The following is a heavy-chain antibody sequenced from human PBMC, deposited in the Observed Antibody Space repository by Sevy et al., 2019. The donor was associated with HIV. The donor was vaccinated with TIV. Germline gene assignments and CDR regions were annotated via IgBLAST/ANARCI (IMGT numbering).Heavy chain of an antibody. D-gene: IGHD1-26*01. CDR3: AKAYIVSYYIPYDAFDI. CDR2: VSSDGAIT. CDR1: GFTFNNFA. J-gene: IGHJ3*02. V-gene: IGHV3-30-3*01. Sequence: GGSLRLSCAASGFTFNNFAMHWVRLAPGKGPEWVAVVSSDGAITYYADSVKGRFTVYRDNSKNTVYLQMSSLRTADTALYYCAKAYIVSYYIPYDAFDIWGQGTMVTVSS.